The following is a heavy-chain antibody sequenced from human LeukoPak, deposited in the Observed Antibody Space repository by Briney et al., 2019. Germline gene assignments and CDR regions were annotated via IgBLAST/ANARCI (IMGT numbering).Heavy chain of an antibody. J-gene: IGHJ4*02. CDR1: GGSISSGGYY. D-gene: IGHD3-3*01. Sequence: SQTLSLTCTVSGGSISSGGYYWGWIRQPPGKGLEWNGSIYYSGSTYYNPSLKSRVTISVDTSKNQFSLKLSSVTAADTAVYYCARTTIFGVVITPSYFDYWGQGTLVTVSS. CDR2: IYYSGST. V-gene: IGHV4-39*01. CDR3: ARTTIFGVVITPSYFDY.